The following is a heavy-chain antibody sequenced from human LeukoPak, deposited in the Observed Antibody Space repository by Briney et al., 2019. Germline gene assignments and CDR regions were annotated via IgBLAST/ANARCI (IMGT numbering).Heavy chain of an antibody. CDR3: AKGRQVQDY. J-gene: IGHJ4*02. V-gene: IGHV3-48*03. Sequence: GGSLRLSCAVSGFTFSSYEMNWVRQAPGKGLEWLSYISGSGSTIYSADSVKGRFTISRDNAKNSLYLQMNSLRAEDTAVYYCAKGRQVQDYWGQGTLVTVSS. CDR2: ISGSGSTI. CDR1: GFTFSSYE.